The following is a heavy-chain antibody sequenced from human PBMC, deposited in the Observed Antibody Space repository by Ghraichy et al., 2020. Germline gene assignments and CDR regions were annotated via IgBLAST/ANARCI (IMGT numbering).Heavy chain of an antibody. Sequence: SVKVSCKASGGTFSSYAISWVRQAPGQGLEWMGGIIPIFGTANYAQKFQGRVTITADESTSTAYMELSSLRSEDTAVYYCAREDGYCSGGSCYSMGSYFQHWGQGTLVTVSS. CDR1: GGTFSSYA. CDR3: AREDGYCSGGSCYSMGSYFQH. V-gene: IGHV1-69*13. D-gene: IGHD2-15*01. CDR2: IIPIFGTA. J-gene: IGHJ1*01.